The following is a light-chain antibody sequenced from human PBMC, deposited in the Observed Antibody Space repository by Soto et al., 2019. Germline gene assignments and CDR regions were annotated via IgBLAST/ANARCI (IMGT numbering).Light chain of an antibody. J-gene: IGKJ1*01. V-gene: IGKV1-5*01. CDR3: QQYNSYPWT. CDR2: DAS. CDR1: QSISSW. Sequence: DIQMTQSPSTLSASVGDRVTITCRASQSISSWLAWYQQKPGKAPKLLIYDASSLESGVPSRFSGSGSGTEFPLTISSLPPYDFATYYCQQYNSYPWTFGQGTKVEIK.